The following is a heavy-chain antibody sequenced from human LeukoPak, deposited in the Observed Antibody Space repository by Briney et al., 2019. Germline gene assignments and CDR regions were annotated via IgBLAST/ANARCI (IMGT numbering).Heavy chain of an antibody. CDR3: ARAEISGSYYEDDAFDI. CDR2: INPSGGST. D-gene: IGHD1-26*01. CDR1: GYTFTSYY. Sequence: ASVKVSCKASGYTFTSYYMHWVRQAPGQGLEWMGIINPSGGSTSYAQKFQGRVTMTRDTSTSTVYMELSSLRSEDTAVYYCARAEISGSYYEDDAFDIWGQETMVTVSS. V-gene: IGHV1-46*01. J-gene: IGHJ3*02.